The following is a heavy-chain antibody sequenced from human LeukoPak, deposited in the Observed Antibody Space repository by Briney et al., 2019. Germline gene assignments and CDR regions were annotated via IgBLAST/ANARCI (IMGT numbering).Heavy chain of an antibody. D-gene: IGHD1-1*01. Sequence: PGGSLRLSCAASGFTFDDYAMHWVRQAPGKGLEWVSGISWNSGSIGYADPVKGRFTISRDNAKNSLYLQMNSLRAEDTAVYYCAREAGTAYYWGQGTLVTVSS. V-gene: IGHV3-9*01. CDR1: GFTFDDYA. CDR2: ISWNSGSI. J-gene: IGHJ4*02. CDR3: AREAGTAYY.